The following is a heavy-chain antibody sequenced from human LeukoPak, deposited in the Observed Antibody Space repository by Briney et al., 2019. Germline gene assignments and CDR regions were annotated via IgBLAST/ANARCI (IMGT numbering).Heavy chain of an antibody. J-gene: IGHJ4*02. CDR1: GFTFSGSA. CDR3: TTLHYGSGSHPDY. D-gene: IGHD3-10*01. V-gene: IGHV3-73*01. Sequence: GGSLRLSCAASGFTFSGSAMHWVRQASGKGLEWVGRIRSKANSYATAYAASVKGRFTISRDDSKNTAYLQMNSLKTEDTAVYYCTTLHYGSGSHPDYWGQGTLVTVSS. CDR2: IRSKANSYAT.